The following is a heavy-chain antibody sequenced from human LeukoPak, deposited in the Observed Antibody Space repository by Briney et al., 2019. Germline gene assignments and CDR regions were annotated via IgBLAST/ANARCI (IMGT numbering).Heavy chain of an antibody. CDR1: GYSFTSYW. J-gene: IGHJ6*03. V-gene: IGHV5-51*01. Sequence: GESLKISCKGSGYSFTSYWIGWVRQMPGKGLEWMGIIYPGDSDTRYSPSFQGQVTISADKSISTAYLQWSSLKASDIAMYYCARQPSDRYYDSSGYYHRHYYYMDVWGKGTTVTVSS. CDR3: ARQPSDRYYDSSGYYHRHYYYMDV. CDR2: IYPGDSDT. D-gene: IGHD3-22*01.